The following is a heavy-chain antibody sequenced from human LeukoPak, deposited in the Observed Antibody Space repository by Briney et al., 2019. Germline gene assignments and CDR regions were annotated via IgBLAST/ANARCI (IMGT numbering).Heavy chain of an antibody. CDR3: ARIRGQVGAAFRNYFDY. CDR2: IDGNDDK. Sequence: ESGPALVQPTQTLTLPCTFSGLPLSRSAMGVSWIRQPPVKDREGLTRIDGNDDKYYNTYLKTRVTIYKDTSKKQVVLTMTNMDPVDTATYYCARIRGQVGAAFRNYFDYWGQGTLVTVSS. V-gene: IGHV2-70*11. J-gene: IGHJ4*02. CDR1: GLPLSRSAMG. D-gene: IGHD1-26*01.